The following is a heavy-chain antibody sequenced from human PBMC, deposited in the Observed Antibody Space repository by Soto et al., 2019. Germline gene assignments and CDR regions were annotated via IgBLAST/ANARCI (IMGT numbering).Heavy chain of an antibody. D-gene: IGHD3-10*01. CDR1: GGSISSYY. J-gene: IGHJ6*02. CDR2: IYYSGST. CDR3: ARAQLLWFGELWGGMDV. Sequence: PSETLSLTCTVSGGSISSYYWSWIRQPPGKGLEWIGYIYYSGSTSYNPSLKSRVTISVDTSKNQFSLKLSSVTAADTAVYYCARAQLLWFGELWGGMDVWGQGTTVTVSS. V-gene: IGHV4-59*01.